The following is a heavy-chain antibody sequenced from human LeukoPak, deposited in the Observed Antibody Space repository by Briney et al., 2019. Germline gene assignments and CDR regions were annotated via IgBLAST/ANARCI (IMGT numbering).Heavy chain of an antibody. CDR3: ARGDYGIGYYYDSTARRAFDI. J-gene: IGHJ3*02. Sequence: PSETLSLTCTVSGGSISSYYWSWIRQPPGKGLEWIGYIYYSGSTNYNPSLKSRVTISVDTSKNQFSLKLSSVTAADTAVYYCARGDYGIGYYYDSTARRAFDIWGQGTMVTVS. CDR1: GGSISSYY. V-gene: IGHV4-59*01. D-gene: IGHD3-22*01. CDR2: IYYSGST.